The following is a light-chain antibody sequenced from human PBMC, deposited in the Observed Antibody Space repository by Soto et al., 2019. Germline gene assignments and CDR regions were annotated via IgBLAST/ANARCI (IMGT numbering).Light chain of an antibody. CDR1: QSVSSY. CDR2: DAS. J-gene: IGKJ5*01. V-gene: IGKV3-11*01. CDR3: QQRSNWLIT. Sequence: IVLTHSPATLSLSPLERATLSFMASQSVSSYLAWYQQKPGQAPRLLIYDASNRATGIPARFSGSGSGTDFTLTISSLEPEDFAVYYCQQRSNWLITFGQGTRLEIK.